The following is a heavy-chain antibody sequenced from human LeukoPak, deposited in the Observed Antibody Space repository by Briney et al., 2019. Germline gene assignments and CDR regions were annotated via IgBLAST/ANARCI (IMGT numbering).Heavy chain of an antibody. CDR2: IDGGGVNT. CDR1: GFTFSNYG. J-gene: IGHJ4*02. CDR3: AKRSARPKPFDC. V-gene: IGHV3-23*01. Sequence: GGSLRPSCAGSGFTFSNYGMSWVRQAPGQGLEWVSAIDGGGVNTLYADSVKGRFTISRDNSKNTVYLQMNSLSAEDTAIYYCAKRSARPKPFDCWGQGTLVTVSS. D-gene: IGHD6-25*01.